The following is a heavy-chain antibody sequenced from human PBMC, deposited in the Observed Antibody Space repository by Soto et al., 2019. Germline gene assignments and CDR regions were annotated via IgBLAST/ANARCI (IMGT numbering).Heavy chain of an antibody. CDR3: ARLRGSGGYSAYYFDS. J-gene: IGHJ4*02. CDR2: IHYSGST. Sequence: QVHLQESGPGLVRPSQTLSLTCTVSGSINSGGYYWSWVRQHPVKGLEWIGYIHYSGSTWYNPSLKSRISTSVDTSKDQSSLKLSSVTVADTAVYYCARLRGSGGYSAYYFDSWGQGMLVIVSS. D-gene: IGHD3-10*01. V-gene: IGHV4-31*03. CDR1: GSINSGGYY.